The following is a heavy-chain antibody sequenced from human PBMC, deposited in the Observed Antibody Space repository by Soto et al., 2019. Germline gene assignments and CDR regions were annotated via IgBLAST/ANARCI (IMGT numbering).Heavy chain of an antibody. V-gene: IGHV1-8*01. CDR2: MNPNSGNT. D-gene: IGHD6-6*01. CDR1: GYTFTSYH. CDR3: ARGHISSTKNWLDP. J-gene: IGHJ5*02. Sequence: QVQLVQSGAEVKKPGASVKVSCKGSGYTFTSYHINWVRQATGQGFEWMGWMNPNSGNTGYAQTLQGRVTMTWDTSISTAYMELSSLRFEDTAMYYCARGHISSTKNWLDPWGQGTLVTVSS.